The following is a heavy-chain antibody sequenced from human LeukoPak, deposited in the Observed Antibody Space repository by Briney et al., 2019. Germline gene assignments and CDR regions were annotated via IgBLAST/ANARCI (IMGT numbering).Heavy chain of an antibody. D-gene: IGHD3-10*01. CDR3: ARGGSGSYLDY. J-gene: IGHJ4*01. V-gene: IGHV4-30-2*01. CDR2: IYHSGST. Sequence: SQTLSLTCAVSGGSMSSGGYSWSWIRQPPGKGLEWIGYIYHSGSTYYNPSLKSRVTISVDRSKNQFSLKLSSVTAADSAVYYCARGGSGSYLDYWGHGTLVTVSS. CDR1: GGSMSSGGYS.